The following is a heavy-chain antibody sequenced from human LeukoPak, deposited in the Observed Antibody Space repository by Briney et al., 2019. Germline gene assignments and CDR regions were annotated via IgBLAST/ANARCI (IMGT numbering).Heavy chain of an antibody. CDR3: ARSYDGSGFSD. V-gene: IGHV3-21*01. D-gene: IGHD3-3*01. J-gene: IGHJ4*02. CDR1: GFTFSKYI. CDR2: ITNSSSYI. Sequence: GGSLRLSCADSGFTFSKYIMNWVRQAPGKGLEWVSSITNSSSYIYYADSVKGRFASSRDNAKNSLYLQMNSLRADDTAVYYCARSYDGSGFSDWGQGTLVTVSS.